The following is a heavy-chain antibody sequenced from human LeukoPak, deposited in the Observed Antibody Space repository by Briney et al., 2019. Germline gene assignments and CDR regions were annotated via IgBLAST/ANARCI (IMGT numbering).Heavy chain of an antibody. Sequence: AGGSLRLSCAASGFTFSSYWMHWVRQAPGKGLVWVSRINSDGSSTSYADSVKGRFTISRDNAKNTLYLQMNSLRAKDTAVYYCARESITETFDYWGQGTLVTVSS. D-gene: IGHD3-16*01. CDR3: ARESITETFDY. CDR2: INSDGSST. CDR1: GFTFSSYW. V-gene: IGHV3-74*01. J-gene: IGHJ4*02.